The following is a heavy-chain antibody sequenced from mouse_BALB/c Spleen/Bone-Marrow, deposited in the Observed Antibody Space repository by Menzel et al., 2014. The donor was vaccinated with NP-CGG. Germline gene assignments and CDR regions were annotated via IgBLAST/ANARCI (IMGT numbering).Heavy chain of an antibody. D-gene: IGHD2-1*01. CDR3: ARGNYYGHLDY. CDR2: INPDSSTI. Sequence: DVKLQESGGGLVQPGGSLKLSCAASGFDFSRYWMSWVRQAPGKGLEWIGEINPDSSTINYTPSLKDKFIISRDNAKNTLFLQMSKVRSEDTALYYCARGNYYGHLDYWGQGTTLTVSS. J-gene: IGHJ2*01. CDR1: GFDFSRYW. V-gene: IGHV4-1*02.